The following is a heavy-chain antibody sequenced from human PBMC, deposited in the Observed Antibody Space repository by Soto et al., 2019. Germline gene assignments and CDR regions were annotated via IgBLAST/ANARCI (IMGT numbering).Heavy chain of an antibody. J-gene: IGHJ6*02. Sequence: PGGSLRLSCAASGFSISSFWMYWVRQPPGKGLMWVSRINSDASSTSYADSVKGRFTISRDNAKNTLYLQMNSLRAEDTAMYYCARSLDVWGQGTTVTVCS. V-gene: IGHV3-74*01. CDR1: GFSISSFW. CDR2: INSDASST. CDR3: ARSLDV.